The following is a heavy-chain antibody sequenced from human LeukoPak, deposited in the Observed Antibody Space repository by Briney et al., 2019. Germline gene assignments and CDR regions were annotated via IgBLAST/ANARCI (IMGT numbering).Heavy chain of an antibody. CDR1: GFTFSDYG. D-gene: IGHD6-19*01. CDR3: AKVGDGRWLAFDY. CDR2: ISNDGSYK. J-gene: IGHJ4*02. Sequence: GGSLRLSCAASGFTFSDYGMHWVRQAPGKGLEWVAVISNDGSYKNYADSVQGRFTISRDNSKTTLFLQMDSLTADDTAVYYCAKVGDGRWLAFDYWGQGTLVTVSS. V-gene: IGHV3-30*18.